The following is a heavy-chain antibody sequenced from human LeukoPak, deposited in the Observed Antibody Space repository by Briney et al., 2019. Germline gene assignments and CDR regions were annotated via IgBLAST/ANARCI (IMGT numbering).Heavy chain of an antibody. CDR2: ISYDGSNK. J-gene: IGHJ4*02. Sequence: GGSLRLSCAASGFTFTNAWMNWVRQAPGKGLGWVAVISYDGSNKYYADSVKGRFTISRDNSKNTLYLQMNSLRAEDTAVYYCAKGEFGVVTANFDYWGQGTLVTVSS. D-gene: IGHD2-21*02. V-gene: IGHV3-30*18. CDR1: GFTFTNAW. CDR3: AKGEFGVVTANFDY.